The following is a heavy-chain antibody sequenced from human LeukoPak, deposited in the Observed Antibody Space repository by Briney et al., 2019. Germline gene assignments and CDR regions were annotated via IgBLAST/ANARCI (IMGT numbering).Heavy chain of an antibody. CDR2: VRFDGSNE. D-gene: IGHD5-12*01. Sequence: TGGSLRLSCSASGFVFSDFGMHWIRQAPGKGLEWVAFVRFDGSNEYYADSMKGRFSISRDNSKNILYLQMNSLRAEDTAIYSCARVSAGGYHWEGPKYWGLGTLVTVSS. J-gene: IGHJ4*02. V-gene: IGHV3-30*02. CDR3: ARVSAGGYHWEGPKY. CDR1: GFVFSDFG.